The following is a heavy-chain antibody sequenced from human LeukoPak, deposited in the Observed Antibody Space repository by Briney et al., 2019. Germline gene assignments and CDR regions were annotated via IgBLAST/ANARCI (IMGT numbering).Heavy chain of an antibody. V-gene: IGHV4-39*07. D-gene: IGHD3-10*02. CDR1: GGSISSTSYY. CDR3: ARASSGSLFGT. CDR2: MYYSGST. J-gene: IGHJ5*02. Sequence: SETLSLTCTVSGGSISSTSYYWGWIRQSPGKGLQWIGSMYYSGSTYYNPSLKSRVTISVDTSKNQFSLKLSSVTAADTAVYYCARASSGSLFGTWGQGTLVTVSS.